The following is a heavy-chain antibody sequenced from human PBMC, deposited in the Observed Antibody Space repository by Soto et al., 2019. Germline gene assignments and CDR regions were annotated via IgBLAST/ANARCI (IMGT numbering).Heavy chain of an antibody. CDR2: ISSSGSYI. CDR1: GFTLSSYS. Sequence: AGGSLRLSCAASGFTLSSYSMHWVRQAPGKGLEWVSTISSSGSYIYDADSVKGRFTISRDNTENSLYLQMNNLRADDTAVYYCARDVGDAYNPTLDYWGQGTLVTVSS. CDR3: ARDVGDAYNPTLDY. J-gene: IGHJ4*02. V-gene: IGHV3-21*01. D-gene: IGHD1-1*01.